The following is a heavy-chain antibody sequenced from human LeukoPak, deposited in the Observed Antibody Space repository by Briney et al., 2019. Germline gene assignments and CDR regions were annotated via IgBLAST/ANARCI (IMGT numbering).Heavy chain of an antibody. CDR3: ARGPTWDYGYFDY. D-gene: IGHD4/OR15-4a*01. CDR1: GFTFSSYA. J-gene: IGHJ4*02. Sequence: GGSLRLSCAASGFTFSSYAMHWVRQAPGKGLEYVSAISSNGGSTYYANSVKGRFTISRDNSKNTLYLQMGSLRAEDMAVYYCARGPTWDYGYFDYWGQGTLVTVSS. V-gene: IGHV3-64*01. CDR2: ISSNGGST.